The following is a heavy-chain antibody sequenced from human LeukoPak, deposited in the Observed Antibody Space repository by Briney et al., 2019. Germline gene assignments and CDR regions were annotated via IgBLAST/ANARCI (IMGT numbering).Heavy chain of an antibody. D-gene: IGHD3-22*01. J-gene: IGHJ4*02. Sequence: PSETLSLTCTVSGVSISSYYWTWIRQPPGKGLEWIGEINHSGSTNYNPSLKSRVTISVDTSKNQFSLKLSSVTAADTAVYYCARHHTDYYDSSGLTHWGQGTLVTVSS. CDR1: GVSISSYY. CDR2: INHSGST. V-gene: IGHV4-34*01. CDR3: ARHHTDYYDSSGLTH.